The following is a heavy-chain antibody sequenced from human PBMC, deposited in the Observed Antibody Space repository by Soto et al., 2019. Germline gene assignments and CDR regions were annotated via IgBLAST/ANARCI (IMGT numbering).Heavy chain of an antibody. J-gene: IGHJ4*02. CDR3: ARDGLLYDILTGYLN. CDR1: GGSISSSNW. Sequence: SETLSLTCAVSGGSISSSNWWSWVRQPPGKGLEWIGEIYHSGSTNYNPSLKSRVTISVDKSKNQFSLKLSSVTAADTAVYYCARDGLLYDILTGYLNWGQGTLVTVSS. CDR2: IYHSGST. V-gene: IGHV4-4*02. D-gene: IGHD3-9*01.